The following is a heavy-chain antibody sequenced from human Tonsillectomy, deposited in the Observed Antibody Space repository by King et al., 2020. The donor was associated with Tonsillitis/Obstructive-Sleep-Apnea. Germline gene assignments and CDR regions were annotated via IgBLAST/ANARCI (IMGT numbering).Heavy chain of an antibody. V-gene: IGHV1-18*01. CDR3: ARDTGIVGGYYPAGYFDY. CDR1: GYTFTSDG. D-gene: IGHD1-26*01. Sequence: QLVQSGVEVKKPGASVKVSCKASGYTFTSDGISWVRQAPGQGLEWMGWISPYNGNTKYAQKFQGRVTMTTDTSTSTAYMELRSLRSDDTAVYYCARDTGIVGGYYPAGYFDYWGQGTLVTVSS. CDR2: ISPYNGNT. J-gene: IGHJ4*02.